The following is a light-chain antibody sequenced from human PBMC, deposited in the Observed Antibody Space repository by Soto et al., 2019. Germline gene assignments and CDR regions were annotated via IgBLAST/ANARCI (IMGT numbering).Light chain of an antibody. V-gene: IGLV2-8*01. CDR2: EVY. J-gene: IGLJ2*01. CDR3: TSFARSKETCVV. CDR1: STDIGGYHY. Sequence: QSALTQPPSASGSPGQAVTISCTGTSTDIGGYHYVSWYQQQPGKAPTLLIYEVYKQPSGVPDRFSGSKSGNTASLTVSGLQGDDEADYYCTSFARSKETCVVFGGGTKVTVL.